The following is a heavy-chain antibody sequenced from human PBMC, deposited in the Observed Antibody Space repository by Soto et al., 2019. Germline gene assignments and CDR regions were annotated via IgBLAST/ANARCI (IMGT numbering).Heavy chain of an antibody. Sequence: QVQLVQSGAEVKKPGSSVKVSCKASGGTFSSYTISWVRQAPGQGLEWMGRIIPILGIANYAQKFQGRVTITADKSTSTAHMELSRLRSEDTAVYYCARDRGLAYCGGDCSLHYWGQGTLVTVSS. V-gene: IGHV1-69*08. D-gene: IGHD2-21*02. CDR3: ARDRGLAYCGGDCSLHY. CDR2: IIPILGIA. CDR1: GGTFSSYT. J-gene: IGHJ4*02.